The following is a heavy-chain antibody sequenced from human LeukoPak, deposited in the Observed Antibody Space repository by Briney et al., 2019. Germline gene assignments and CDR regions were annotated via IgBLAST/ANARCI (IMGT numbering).Heavy chain of an antibody. J-gene: IGHJ4*02. D-gene: IGHD3-9*01. Sequence: GESLKISCQGSGYSFTSYWISWVRQMPGKGLEWMGRIDPSDSYTNYSPSFQGHVTISADKSISTAYLQWSSLKASDTAMYYCATILTGDYYFDYWGQGTLVTVSS. V-gene: IGHV5-10-1*01. CDR2: IDPSDSYT. CDR3: ATILTGDYYFDY. CDR1: GYSFTSYW.